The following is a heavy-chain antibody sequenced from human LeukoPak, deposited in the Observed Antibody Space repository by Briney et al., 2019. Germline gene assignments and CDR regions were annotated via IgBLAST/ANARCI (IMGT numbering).Heavy chain of an antibody. CDR1: GDSVSSNSAA. Sequence: SQTLSLTCAISGDSVSSNSAAWNWIRQPPSRGLEWLGRTYYRSKWYNDYAVSVKSRITINPDTSKNQFSLQLNSMTPEDTAVYYCARDGYSGSQPVYYFDYWGQGTLVTVSS. V-gene: IGHV6-1*01. J-gene: IGHJ4*02. D-gene: IGHD5-12*01. CDR3: ARDGYSGSQPVYYFDY. CDR2: TYYRSKWYN.